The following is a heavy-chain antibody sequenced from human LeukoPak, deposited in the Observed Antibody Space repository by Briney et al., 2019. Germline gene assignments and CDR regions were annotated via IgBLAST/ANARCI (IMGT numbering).Heavy chain of an antibody. V-gene: IGHV3-23*01. D-gene: IGHD4-17*01. CDR3: AKDPHYGDWFDP. CDR1: GFIFSSYA. J-gene: IGHJ5*02. CDR2: ISGSGGST. Sequence: GGSPRLSCAASGFIFSSYAMSWVRQAPGKGLEWVSAISGSGGSTYYADSVKGRFTIPRDNSKNTLYLQMNSLRAEDTAVYYCAKDPHYGDWFDPWGQGTLVTVSS.